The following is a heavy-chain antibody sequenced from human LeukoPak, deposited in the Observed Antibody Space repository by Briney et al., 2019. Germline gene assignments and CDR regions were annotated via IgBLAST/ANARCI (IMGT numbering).Heavy chain of an antibody. CDR3: AREFTAMAFDY. D-gene: IGHD5-18*01. V-gene: IGHV3-21*01. Sequence: GGSLRLSCAASGFTFSSYSMNWVRQAPGKGLEWLSSISSSSRYIYYAVSVKGRLTISRDNAKNSLYLHMDSLRAEDTAVYYCAREFTAMAFDYWGQGALVTVSS. J-gene: IGHJ4*02. CDR1: GFTFSSYS. CDR2: ISSSSRYI.